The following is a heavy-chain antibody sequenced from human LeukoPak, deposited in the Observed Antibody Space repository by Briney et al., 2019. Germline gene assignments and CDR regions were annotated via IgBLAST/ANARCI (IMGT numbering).Heavy chain of an antibody. CDR1: GFTFSDYW. CDR2: INSDGSST. J-gene: IGHJ4*02. CDR3: AKWKYSNSGIDDY. Sequence: PGGSLRLSCAASGFTFSDYWMHWVRQAPGKGLVWVSRINSDGSSTNYADSVKGRFTSSRDNAKNMLYLQMNSLRAEDTAVYYCAKWKYSNSGIDDYWGQGTLVTVSS. V-gene: IGHV3-74*01. D-gene: IGHD6-6*01.